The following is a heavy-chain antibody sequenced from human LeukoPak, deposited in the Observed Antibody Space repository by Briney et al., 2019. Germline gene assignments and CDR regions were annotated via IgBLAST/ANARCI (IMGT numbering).Heavy chain of an antibody. J-gene: IGHJ4*02. CDR1: GYSFTSYW. CDR3: ARLRSTGYYFDY. CDR2: IYPGDSDT. V-gene: IGHV5-51*01. D-gene: IGHD1-1*01. Sequence: GESLQISCKGSGYSFTSYWIGWVRPLPGKGLEWMGIIYPGDSDTRYSPSFQGQVTISADKSISTAYLQWSSLKASDTAMFYCARLRSTGYYFDYWGQGTLVTVSS.